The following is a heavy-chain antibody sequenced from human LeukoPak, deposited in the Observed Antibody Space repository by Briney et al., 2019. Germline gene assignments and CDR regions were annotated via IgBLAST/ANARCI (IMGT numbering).Heavy chain of an antibody. CDR3: AREFTGALDY. CDR1: GGTFSSYA. J-gene: IGHJ4*02. CDR2: INPSGGST. D-gene: IGHD3-10*01. V-gene: IGHV1-46*01. Sequence: ASVKVSCKASGGTFSSYAVSWVRQAPGQGLEWMGIINPSGGSTSYAQKFQGRVTMTRDTSTSTVYMELSSLRSEDTAVYYCAREFTGALDYWGQGTLVTVSS.